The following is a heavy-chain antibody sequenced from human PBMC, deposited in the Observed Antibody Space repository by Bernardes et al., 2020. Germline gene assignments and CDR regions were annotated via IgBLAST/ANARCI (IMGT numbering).Heavy chain of an antibody. J-gene: IGHJ2*01. D-gene: IGHD6-6*01. V-gene: IGHV3-23*01. CDR3: AKDSRGGRIAARLSGGYFDL. CDR2: ISGGAGST. CDR1: GFTFSNYA. Sequence: GGSLRLSCAASGFTFSNYAMNWVRQAPGKGLEWVSAISGGAGSTYYADSVKGRFTISRDNSNNTLYLQMNSLRAEDTAIYYCAKDSRGGRIAARLSGGYFDLWSRGTLVTVSS.